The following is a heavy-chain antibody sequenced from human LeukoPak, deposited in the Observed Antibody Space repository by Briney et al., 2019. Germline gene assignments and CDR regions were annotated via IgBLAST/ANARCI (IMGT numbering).Heavy chain of an antibody. CDR3: AKDRPNYHESNGHYYRPNGDY. J-gene: IGHJ4*02. CDR1: GFTFSTYA. Sequence: GSLRLSCAASGFTFSTYAMSWVRQAPGKGLEWVSSISSSGDRTFYADSVKDRFTISRDNSENTLYLQMSRLRAEDTAVYYCAKDRPNYHESNGHYYRPNGDYWGQGTLVTVSS. CDR2: ISSSGDRT. D-gene: IGHD3-22*01. V-gene: IGHV3-23*01.